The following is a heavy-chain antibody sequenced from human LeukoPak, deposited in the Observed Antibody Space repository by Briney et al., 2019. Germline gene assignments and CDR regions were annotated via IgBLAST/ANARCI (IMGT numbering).Heavy chain of an antibody. D-gene: IGHD6-19*01. V-gene: IGHV3-7*01. J-gene: IGHJ4*01. CDR1: GFTFSSSW. Sequence: GGSLRLSCVASGFTFSSSWMTWVRQAPGMGLERVANIKADGSGKYYVDSVRARFSISRDNAKNPLYLELNSLRAEDTGVYFCARDLGWQQFDYWGQGTLVTVSS. CDR3: ARDLGWQQFDY. CDR2: IKADGSGK.